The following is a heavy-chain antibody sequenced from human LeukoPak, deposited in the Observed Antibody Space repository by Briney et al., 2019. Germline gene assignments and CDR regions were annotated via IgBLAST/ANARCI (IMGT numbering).Heavy chain of an antibody. J-gene: IGHJ3*02. D-gene: IGHD3-3*02. V-gene: IGHV3-7*01. Sequence: PGGSLRLSCGASRFTFSNYWMTWVRQAPGKGLEWVANINQDGSAKYYVGSVKGRFTISRDNAKNSLYLQMNSLRVDDTAVYHCATDSFSISSISLPGADAFDIWGQGTMVTVSS. CDR3: ATDSFSISSISLPGADAFDI. CDR1: RFTFSNYW. CDR2: INQDGSAK.